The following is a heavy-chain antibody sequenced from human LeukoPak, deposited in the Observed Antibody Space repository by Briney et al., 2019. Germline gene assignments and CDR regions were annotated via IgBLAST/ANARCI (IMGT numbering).Heavy chain of an antibody. Sequence: GESLKISCKHSGYSFTNYWIAWVRQMPGKGLEWMGIVYPGDSDSRYSPSFQGQVAISVDKSINTAYLQWSSLKASDTAIYYCARTETPGIDGFDIRGQGTMVTVSS. J-gene: IGHJ3*02. CDR2: VYPGDSDS. V-gene: IGHV5-51*01. CDR1: GYSFTNYW. CDR3: ARTETPGIDGFDI.